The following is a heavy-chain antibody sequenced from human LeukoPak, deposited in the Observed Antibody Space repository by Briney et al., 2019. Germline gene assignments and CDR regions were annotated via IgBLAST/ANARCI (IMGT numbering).Heavy chain of an antibody. Sequence: PGGSLRLSCVASGFTFSTYGMHWVRQAPGKGLEWVAVISYDGSNKYYADSVKGRFTISRDNSKNTLYLQMNSLRAEDTAVYYCAKDFWLGPELAVFDYWGQGTLVTVSS. J-gene: IGHJ4*02. CDR3: AKDFWLGPELAVFDY. D-gene: IGHD3-10*01. CDR1: GFTFSTYG. CDR2: ISYDGSNK. V-gene: IGHV3-30*18.